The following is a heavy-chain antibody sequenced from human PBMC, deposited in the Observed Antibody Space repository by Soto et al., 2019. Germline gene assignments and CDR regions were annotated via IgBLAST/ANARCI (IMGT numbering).Heavy chain of an antibody. CDR1: GGTFSSYA. Sequence: ASVKVSCKASGGTFSSYAISWVRQAPGQGLEWMGGIIPIFGTANYAQKFQGRVTITADESTSTAYMELSSLRSEDTAVYYCARSLEDIVVVVAATNLYGMDVWGQGTTVNVS. CDR2: IIPIFGTA. V-gene: IGHV1-69*13. CDR3: ARSLEDIVVVVAATNLYGMDV. J-gene: IGHJ6*02. D-gene: IGHD2-15*01.